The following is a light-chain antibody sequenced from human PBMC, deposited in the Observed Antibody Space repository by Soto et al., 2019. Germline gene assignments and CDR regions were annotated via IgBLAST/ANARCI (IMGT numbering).Light chain of an antibody. CDR3: QQLNGSPWT. V-gene: IGKV1-9*01. CDR1: PAIASF. CDR2: GAT. J-gene: IGKJ1*01. Sequence: IQLTQSPSSLSASVGDRVTITCRATPAIASFLAWYQQKPGTAPKLLIYGATTLQSGVPSIFSGSRSGTDYTLTIGSLQPEDFATYYCQQLNGSPWTFGQGTRVEIK.